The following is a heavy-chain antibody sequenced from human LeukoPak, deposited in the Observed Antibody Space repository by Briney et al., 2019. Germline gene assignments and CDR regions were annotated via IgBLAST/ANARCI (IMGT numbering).Heavy chain of an antibody. CDR3: TTIRPGY. D-gene: IGHD5-12*01. J-gene: IGHJ4*02. Sequence: PGGSLRLSCAASGFTFSSYWIPWVRKVPGKGLVWVSRIKDGGTTTDYADSVKGRFTISRDDAKNTLYLQMNSLRAEDTAVYYCTTIRPGYWGQGTLVTVSP. CDR2: IKDGGTTT. V-gene: IGHV3-74*01. CDR1: GFTFSSYW.